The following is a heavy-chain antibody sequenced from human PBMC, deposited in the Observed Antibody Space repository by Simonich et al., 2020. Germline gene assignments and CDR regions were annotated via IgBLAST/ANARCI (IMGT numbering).Heavy chain of an antibody. Sequence: QVQLVQSGAEVKKPGASVKVSCKASGYTFTGYYMHWVRQAPGQGLEGMGWMNPNSGGTNYAKTFQGRFTMTRDTSSSTAYMELSRLRSDDTAVYYCARGALTGDYYYMDVWGKGTTVTVSS. V-gene: IGHV1-2*02. J-gene: IGHJ6*03. CDR3: ARGALTGDYYYMDV. D-gene: IGHD7-27*01. CDR1: GYTFTGYY. CDR2: MNPNSGGT.